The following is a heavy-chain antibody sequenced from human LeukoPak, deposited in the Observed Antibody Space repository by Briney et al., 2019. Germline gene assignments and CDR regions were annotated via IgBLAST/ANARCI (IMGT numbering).Heavy chain of an antibody. Sequence: GGSLRLSCAASGFTFSSYEMNWVRQAPGKGLEWVSYISSSGSTIYYADSVKGRFTISRDNAKNSLYLQMNSLRAEDTAVYYCARECSSFGDVWGQGTTVTVSS. CDR1: GFTFSSYE. D-gene: IGHD6-6*01. V-gene: IGHV3-48*03. J-gene: IGHJ6*02. CDR3: ARECSSFGDV. CDR2: ISSSGSTI.